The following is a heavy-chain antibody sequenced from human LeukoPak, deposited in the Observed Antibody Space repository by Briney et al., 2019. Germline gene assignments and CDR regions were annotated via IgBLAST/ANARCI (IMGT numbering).Heavy chain of an antibody. J-gene: IGHJ4*02. D-gene: IGHD5-18*01. V-gene: IGHV3-23*01. CDR1: GFTFSSYA. CDR2: ISGSGGST. Sequence: QPGGSLRLSCAASGFTFSSYAMSWVRQAPGKGLEWVSAISGSGGSTYYADSVKGRFTISRDDSKNNLFLQMNSLRVEDTAVYYCAKVRGGFTYGGYFDHWGQGALVIVSS. CDR3: AKVRGGFTYGGYFDH.